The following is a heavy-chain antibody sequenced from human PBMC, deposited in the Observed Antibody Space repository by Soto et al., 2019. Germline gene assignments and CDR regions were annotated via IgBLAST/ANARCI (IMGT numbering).Heavy chain of an antibody. CDR3: AKVPVPVRTHWFGT. CDR1: VCAFSSYG. CDR2: ISYDGSDK. J-gene: IGHJ5*02. D-gene: IGHD2-15*01. Sequence: XGSLRLSCASSVCAFSSYGMHCVRHSPGKWLEWVAFISYDGSDKDYEDSVKGRFTISRDNSKNTLYVQMNSLRPEDTAVYYCAKVPVPVRTHWFGTWGRATLVSVS. V-gene: IGHV3-30*18.